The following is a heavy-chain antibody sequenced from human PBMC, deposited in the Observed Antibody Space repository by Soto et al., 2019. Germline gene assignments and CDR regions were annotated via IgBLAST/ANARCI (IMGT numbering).Heavy chain of an antibody. Sequence: QVQLQESGPGLVKPSQTLSLTCTVSGGSISSGGYYWSWIRQHPGKGLEWIGYIYYSGSTYYNPSRKSRVTISVDTSKNQFSLKLSSVTAADTAVYYCARDSSRQGVIDYWGQGTLVTVSS. CDR2: IYYSGST. CDR1: GGSISSGGYY. CDR3: ARDSSRQGVIDY. V-gene: IGHV4-31*03. J-gene: IGHJ4*02. D-gene: IGHD3-16*01.